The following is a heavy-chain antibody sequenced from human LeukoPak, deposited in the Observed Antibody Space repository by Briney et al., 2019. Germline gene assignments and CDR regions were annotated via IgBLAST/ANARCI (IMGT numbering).Heavy chain of an antibody. Sequence: AGGSLRLSCVASRFTFSISALTWVRQAPGRGLRWVSTISDSSGDTYFANSVKGRFTISRDNAKNSLYLQMNSLRAEDTAVYYCARWYSSGRGPDYWGQGTLVTVSS. J-gene: IGHJ4*02. V-gene: IGHV3-21*01. CDR1: RFTFSISA. D-gene: IGHD6-19*01. CDR3: ARWYSSGRGPDY. CDR2: ISDSSGDT.